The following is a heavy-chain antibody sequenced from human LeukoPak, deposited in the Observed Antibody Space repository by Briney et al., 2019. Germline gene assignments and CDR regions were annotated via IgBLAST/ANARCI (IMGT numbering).Heavy chain of an antibody. J-gene: IGHJ4*02. D-gene: IGHD2-8*01. V-gene: IGHV4-39*07. CDR2: IYYSGST. CDR1: GGSISSSSYC. CDR3: ARVGYTGTKYYFDY. Sequence: PSETLSLTCTVSGGSISSSSYCRGWVRQPPGKGLEWIGSIYYSGSTYYNPSLKSRVTISVDTSKNQLSLKLSSVTAADTAVYYCARVGYTGTKYYFDYWGQGTLVTVSS.